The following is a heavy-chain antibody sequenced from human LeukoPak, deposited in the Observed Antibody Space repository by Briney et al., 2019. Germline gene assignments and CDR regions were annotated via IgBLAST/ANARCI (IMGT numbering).Heavy chain of an antibody. D-gene: IGHD1-26*01. V-gene: IGHV4-59*12. Sequence: SETLSLTCTVSGGSISSYYWSWIRQPPGKGLEWIGYIYYSGSTNYNPSLKSRVTISVDKSKNQFSLKLSSVTAAGTAVYYCAIKQWDPRAFDIWGQGTMVTVSS. CDR1: GGSISSYY. CDR2: IYYSGST. CDR3: AIKQWDPRAFDI. J-gene: IGHJ3*02.